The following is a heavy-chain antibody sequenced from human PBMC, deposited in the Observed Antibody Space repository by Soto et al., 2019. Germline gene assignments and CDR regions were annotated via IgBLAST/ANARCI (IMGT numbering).Heavy chain of an antibody. CDR3: ARAGCDGGSCYTLVGLRYGMDV. Sequence: QVQLVESGGGVVQPGRSLRLSCAASGFTFSSYAMHWVRQAPGKGLEWVAVVSYDGNNKYYADSVKGRFTISRDNSKNTLYIQMNSLRAEDTAVYYCARAGCDGGSCYTLVGLRYGMDVWGQGTTVTVSS. D-gene: IGHD2-15*01. J-gene: IGHJ6*02. V-gene: IGHV3-30-3*01. CDR2: VSYDGNNK. CDR1: GFTFSSYA.